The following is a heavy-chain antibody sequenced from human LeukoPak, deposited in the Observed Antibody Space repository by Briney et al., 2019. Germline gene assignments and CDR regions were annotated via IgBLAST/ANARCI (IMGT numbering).Heavy chain of an antibody. V-gene: IGHV4-59*11. D-gene: IGHD3-10*01. CDR2: IYYSGST. J-gene: IGHJ5*02. CDR3: ARDRKPDMVRGVISWFDP. Sequence: PSETLSLTCTVSGGSISNHYWSWIRQPPGKGLEWIGYIYYSGSTNYNPSLKSRVTISVDTSKNQFSLKLRSVTAADTAVYYCARDRKPDMVRGVISWFDPWGQGTLVTVSS. CDR1: GGSISNHY.